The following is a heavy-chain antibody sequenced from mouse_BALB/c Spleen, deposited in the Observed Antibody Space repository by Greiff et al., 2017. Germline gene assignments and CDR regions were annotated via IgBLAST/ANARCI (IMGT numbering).Heavy chain of an antibody. V-gene: IGHV1-15*01. CDR1: GYTFTDYE. J-gene: IGHJ2*01. CDR2: IDPETGGT. CDR3: THRYDGDY. Sequence: VQLQQSGAELVRPGASVTLSCKASGYTFTDYEMHWVKQTPVHGLEWIGAIDPETGGTAYNQKFKGKATLTADKSSSTAYMELRSLTSEDSAVYYCTHRYDGDYWGQGTTLTVSS. D-gene: IGHD2-14*01.